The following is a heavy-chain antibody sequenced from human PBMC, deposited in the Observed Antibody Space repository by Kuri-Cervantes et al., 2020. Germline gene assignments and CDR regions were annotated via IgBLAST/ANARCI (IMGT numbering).Heavy chain of an antibody. CDR1: GYSISSGYY. CDR3: ARARRSSGWYQNGNWFDP. CDR2: IYHSGST. D-gene: IGHD6-19*01. J-gene: IGHJ5*02. V-gene: IGHV4-38-2*02. Sequence: GSLRLSCTVSGYSISSGYYWGWIRQPPGKGLEWIGSIYHSGSTYYNPSLKSRVTISVDTSKNQFSLKLSSVTAADTAVYYCARARRSSGWYQNGNWFDPWGQGTLVTVSS.